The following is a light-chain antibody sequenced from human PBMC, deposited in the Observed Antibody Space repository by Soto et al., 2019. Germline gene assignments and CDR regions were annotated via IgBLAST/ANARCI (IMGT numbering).Light chain of an antibody. CDR1: QSLVYSDGNTY. Sequence: DVVMTQSPLSLPVTLGQPASISCRSSQSLVYSDGNTYLNSFQQRPGQSPRRLIYKVSNRDSVVPDRFSGSGSGTDFTLKISRVEAEDVGIYYCMQGTHWTFGQGTKVEIK. CDR2: KVS. CDR3: MQGTHWT. J-gene: IGKJ1*01. V-gene: IGKV2-30*01.